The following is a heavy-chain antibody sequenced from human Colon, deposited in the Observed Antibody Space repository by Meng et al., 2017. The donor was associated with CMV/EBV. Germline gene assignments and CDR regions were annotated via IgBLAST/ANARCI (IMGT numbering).Heavy chain of an antibody. CDR2: IGIGDTVT. J-gene: IGHJ4*02. CDR1: GFSPSSHD. Sequence: RGSLRLSCAASGFSPSSHDMNWDRQAPGEGMEWISYIGIGDTVTSYTDSVKGRFTISRDNAKNSLYLHMNSLRAQDTAVYYCARDQPGIVDFDYWGQGALVTVSS. D-gene: IGHD3-10*01. V-gene: IGHV3-48*01. CDR3: ARDQPGIVDFDY.